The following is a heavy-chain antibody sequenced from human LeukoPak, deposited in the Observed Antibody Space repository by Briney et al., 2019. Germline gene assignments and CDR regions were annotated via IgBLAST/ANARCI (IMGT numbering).Heavy chain of an antibody. J-gene: IGHJ4*02. Sequence: GGSLRLSCVASGFTLSNYWMTWVRQAPGKGLEWVANIKQDGSEKYYLDSVKGRFTISRDNAENSLHLQMNSLRAEDTAVYYCRYGSGRYSFDYWGQGTLVTVSS. D-gene: IGHD3-10*01. CDR3: RYGSGRYSFDY. V-gene: IGHV3-7*02. CDR2: IKQDGSEK. CDR1: GFTLSNYW.